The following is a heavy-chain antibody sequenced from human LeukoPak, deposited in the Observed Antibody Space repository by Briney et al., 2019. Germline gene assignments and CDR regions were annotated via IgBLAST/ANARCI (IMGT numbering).Heavy chain of an antibody. D-gene: IGHD3-22*01. V-gene: IGHV5-51*01. J-gene: IGHJ6*03. Sequence: GESLKISCKGSGYSCTSYWIGWVRQRPGKGLEWMGIIYPGDSDTRYSPSFQGQVTISADKSISTAYLQWSSLKASDTAMYYCARQTMTPGFYYYYYYMDVWGKGTTVTVSS. CDR3: ARQTMTPGFYYYYYYMDV. CDR2: IYPGDSDT. CDR1: GYSCTSYW.